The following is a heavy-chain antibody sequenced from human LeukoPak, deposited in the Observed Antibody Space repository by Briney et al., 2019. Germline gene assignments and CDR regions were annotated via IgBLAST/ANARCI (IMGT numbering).Heavy chain of an antibody. CDR1: GYTFTSYG. CDR3: ARGSSAWYLDY. CDR2: INPNSGGT. D-gene: IGHD6-19*01. J-gene: IGHJ4*02. Sequence: GASVKVSCKASGYTFTSYGISWVRQAPGHGLEWMGWINPNSGGTTYAQKFQGRVTMTRDTSISTAYMELSRLRSDDTAVYYCARGSSAWYLDYWGQGTLVTVSS. V-gene: IGHV1-2*02.